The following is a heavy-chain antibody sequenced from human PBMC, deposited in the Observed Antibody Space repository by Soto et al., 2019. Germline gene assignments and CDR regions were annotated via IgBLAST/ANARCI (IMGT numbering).Heavy chain of an antibody. Sequence: QVQLQESGPGLVKPSGTLSLTCAVSGGSISSNWWSWVRQPPGKGLEWIGEIYHSGSTNYNPSLKSRVTISVDKSKNQFSLKLGSVTGADTAVYYCARSSTCCISTSCYNGMDVWGQGTTVTVSS. CDR1: GGSISSNW. J-gene: IGHJ6*02. D-gene: IGHD2-2*02. V-gene: IGHV4-4*02. CDR3: ARSSTCCISTSCYNGMDV. CDR2: IYHSGST.